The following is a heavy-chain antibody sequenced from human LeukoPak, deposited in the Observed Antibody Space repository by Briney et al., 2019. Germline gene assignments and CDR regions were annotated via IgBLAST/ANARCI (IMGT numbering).Heavy chain of an antibody. CDR3: VKGTMAGRRGGY. Sequence: GGSLRLSCSASGFTFSSYAMHWVRQAPGKGLEYVSAISSNGGSTYYADSVKGRFTIPRDNSKNTLYLRMSSLRAEDTAVYYCVKGTMAGRRGGYWGQGTLVTVSS. J-gene: IGHJ4*02. CDR1: GFTFSSYA. CDR2: ISSNGGST. V-gene: IGHV3-64D*06. D-gene: IGHD2-15*01.